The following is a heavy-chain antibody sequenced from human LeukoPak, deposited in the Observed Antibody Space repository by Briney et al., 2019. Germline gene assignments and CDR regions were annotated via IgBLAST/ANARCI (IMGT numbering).Heavy chain of an antibody. V-gene: IGHV1-46*01. D-gene: IGHD3-10*01. CDR1: GYTFTSYG. CDR3: ARSRRGVYYGSGSPWYYYYYMDV. J-gene: IGHJ6*03. Sequence: ASVKVSCKASGYTFTSYGISWVRQAPGQGLEWMGIINPSGGSTSYAQKFQGRVTMTRDTSTSTVYMELSSLRSEDTAVYYCARSRRGVYYGSGSPWYYYYYMDVWGKGTTVTISS. CDR2: INPSGGST.